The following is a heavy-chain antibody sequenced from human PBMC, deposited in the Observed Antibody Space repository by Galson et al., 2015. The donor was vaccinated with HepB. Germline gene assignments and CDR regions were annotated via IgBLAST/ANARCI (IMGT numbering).Heavy chain of an antibody. CDR2: ITPSGDNT. D-gene: IGHD5-18*01. Sequence: SLRLSCAASGFTFSYYAMTWVRQAPGKGLEWVSAITPSGDNTYSADSMKGRFITSRDNSKNTLFLQMNSLRADDTAIYFCAKGYGLFDSWGQGILVTVSS. CDR1: GFTFSYYA. CDR3: AKGYGLFDS. J-gene: IGHJ5*01. V-gene: IGHV3-23*01.